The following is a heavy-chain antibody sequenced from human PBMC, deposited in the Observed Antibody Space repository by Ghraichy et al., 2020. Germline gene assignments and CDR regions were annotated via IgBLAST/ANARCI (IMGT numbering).Heavy chain of an antibody. CDR2: IIPIFGTA. CDR1: GGTFSSYA. Sequence: SVKVSCKASGGTFSSYAISWVRQAPGQGLEWMGGIIPIFGTANYAQKFQGRVTITADESTSTAYMELSSLRSEDTAVYYCARHLTAMVTFDYWGQGTLVTVSS. V-gene: IGHV1-69*13. J-gene: IGHJ4*02. D-gene: IGHD5-18*01. CDR3: ARHLTAMVTFDY.